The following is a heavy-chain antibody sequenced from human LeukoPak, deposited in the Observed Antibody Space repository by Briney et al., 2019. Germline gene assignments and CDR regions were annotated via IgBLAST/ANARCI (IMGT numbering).Heavy chain of an antibody. V-gene: IGHV3-23*01. CDR3: VEGGAPSYYDGSGDAYFDY. CDR1: GFTFSSYA. CDR2: ISASGGRT. J-gene: IGHJ4*02. Sequence: GGSLRLSCAASGFTFSSYAMSWVRQAPGKGLEWVSVISASGGRTSYADSVKGRFTVSRDNSKNTLYLQMNSLRAEDTAVYFCVEGGAPSYYDGSGDAYFDYWGQGTLVTVSS. D-gene: IGHD3-22*01.